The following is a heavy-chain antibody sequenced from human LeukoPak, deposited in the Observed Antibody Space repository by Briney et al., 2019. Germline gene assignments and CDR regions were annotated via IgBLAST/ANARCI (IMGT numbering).Heavy chain of an antibody. CDR2: INPNSGGT. J-gene: IGHJ6*03. Sequence: ASVKVSCKASGYTFTGYYMHWVRQAPGQGLEWMGWINPNSGGTNYAQKFQGRVTMTRDTSISTAYMELSRLRSEDTAVYYCARSDFWSGYYNYYYYYMDVWGKGTTVTVSS. CDR1: GYTFTGYY. CDR3: ARSDFWSGYYNYYYYYMDV. V-gene: IGHV1-2*02. D-gene: IGHD3-3*01.